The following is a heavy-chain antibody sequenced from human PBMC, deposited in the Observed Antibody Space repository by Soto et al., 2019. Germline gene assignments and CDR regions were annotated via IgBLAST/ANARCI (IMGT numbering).Heavy chain of an antibody. D-gene: IGHD3-16*02. Sequence: QVRLQESGPGLVKPSQTLSLTCTVSGGSITSGNFYWSWIRQHPGKGLEWIGYIYYTGNTYYNPSLKSPVTRSVDTSKNGFCLKLSSVAAGDPAMYYCARAGYDDVWGSYRREYWGQGTLVSASP. CDR2: IYYTGNT. CDR3: ARAGYDDVWGSYRREY. J-gene: IGHJ1*01. V-gene: IGHV4-31*01. CDR1: GGSITSGNFY.